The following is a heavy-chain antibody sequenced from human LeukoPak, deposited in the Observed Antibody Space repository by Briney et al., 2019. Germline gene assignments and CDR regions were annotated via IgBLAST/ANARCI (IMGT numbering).Heavy chain of an antibody. D-gene: IGHD2-2*02. Sequence: SVKVSCKASGGTFSSYAISWVRQAPGQGLEWMGGIIPIFGTANYAQKFQGRVTITADKSTSTAYLELSSLRSEDTAVYYCARGEFAYPIVVVPAAIGGDWFDPWGQGTLVTVSS. CDR1: GGTFSSYA. CDR3: ARGEFAYPIVVVPAAIGGDWFDP. J-gene: IGHJ5*02. CDR2: IIPIFGTA. V-gene: IGHV1-69*06.